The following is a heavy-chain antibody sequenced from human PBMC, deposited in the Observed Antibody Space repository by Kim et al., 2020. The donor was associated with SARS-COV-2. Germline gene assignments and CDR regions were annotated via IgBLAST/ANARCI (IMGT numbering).Heavy chain of an antibody. CDR1: GGSISSSSYY. CDR2: IYYSGST. Sequence: SETLSLTCTVSGGSISSSSYYWGWIRQPPGKGLEWIGSIYYSGSTYYNPSLKSRVTISVDTSKNQFSLKLSSVTAADTAVYYCASLVVVAAEYWGQGTLVTVSS. D-gene: IGHD2-15*01. V-gene: IGHV4-39*01. CDR3: ASLVVVAAEY. J-gene: IGHJ4*02.